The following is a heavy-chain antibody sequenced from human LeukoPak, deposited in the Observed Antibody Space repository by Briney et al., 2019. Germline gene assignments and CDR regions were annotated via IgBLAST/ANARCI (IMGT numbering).Heavy chain of an antibody. V-gene: IGHV5-51*01. CDR2: IYPGDSDT. J-gene: IGHJ5*02. Sequence: ESLQISCKASAYSFTSYWIGWVRQMPAKGLEWMGIIYPGDSDTRYSPSFQGQVTISADKSISTAYLQWSSLKASDTAMYYCARRNSSGYYDWFDPWGQGTLVTVSS. CDR1: AYSFTSYW. D-gene: IGHD3-22*01. CDR3: ARRNSSGYYDWFDP.